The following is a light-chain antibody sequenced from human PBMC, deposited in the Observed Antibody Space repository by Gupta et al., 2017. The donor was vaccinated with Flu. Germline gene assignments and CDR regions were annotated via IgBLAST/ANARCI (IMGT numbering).Light chain of an antibody. J-gene: IGKJ2*01. CDR3: HQRSNTTPYT. CDR2: DAS. CDR1: TSVRNC. V-gene: IGKV3-11*01. Sequence: ALLFLSTGDRDTLRCIANTSVRNCFASYKQKPGQAPTILLYDASTRGTAIPARLSGSGYATEFSLTISSRVSEDFAVYYCHQRSNTTPYTFGQGTKVEIK.